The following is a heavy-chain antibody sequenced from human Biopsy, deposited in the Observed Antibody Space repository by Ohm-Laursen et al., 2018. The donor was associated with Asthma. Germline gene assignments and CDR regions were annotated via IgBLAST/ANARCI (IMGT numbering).Heavy chain of an antibody. D-gene: IGHD3-3*01. CDR3: AKDTEGRYDFWSGLSSNYYGMDV. CDR1: GFTFSSYG. J-gene: IGHJ6*02. Sequence: SLRLSCAASGFTFSSYGMHWVRQAPGKGLEWVAVISYDGSNKYYADSVKGRFTISRDNSKNTLYLQMNSLRAEDTAVYYCAKDTEGRYDFWSGLSSNYYGMDVWGQGTTVTVSS. V-gene: IGHV3-30*18. CDR2: ISYDGSNK.